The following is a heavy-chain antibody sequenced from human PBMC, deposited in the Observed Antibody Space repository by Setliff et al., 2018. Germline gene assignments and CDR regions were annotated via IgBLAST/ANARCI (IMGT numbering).Heavy chain of an antibody. CDR2: IYTNGGT. Sequence: SETLSLTCSVSGASISSGNDFWNWIRQPAGKGLEWIGNIYTNGGTDYSPSLRSRVTISLGTSKNQFSLQLTSVTDADTAIYYCARSDDNFQYPDYWGQGTLVTVSS. J-gene: IGHJ4*01. D-gene: IGHD1-1*01. CDR3: ARSDDNFQYPDY. V-gene: IGHV4-61*09. CDR1: GASISSGNDF.